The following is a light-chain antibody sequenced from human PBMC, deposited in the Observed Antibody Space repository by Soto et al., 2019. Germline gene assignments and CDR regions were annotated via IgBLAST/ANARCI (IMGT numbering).Light chain of an antibody. V-gene: IGKV3D-15*02. CDR3: QQYNNWWT. CDR2: GAS. Sequence: IQSPSTLVLSPVARATPSCRASQSVNKADLVWYQVKPGQAPRRLIYGASSRATGISARFSGSGSGTEFTLTISSLQSEDFGVYYCQQYNNWWTFGQGTKVDIK. J-gene: IGKJ1*01. CDR1: QSVNKAD.